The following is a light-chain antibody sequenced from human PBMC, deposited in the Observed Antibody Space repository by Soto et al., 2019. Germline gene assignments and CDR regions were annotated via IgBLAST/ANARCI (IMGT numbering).Light chain of an antibody. CDR1: ETIRHY. Sequence: INLTQSPSSLSASVGDMVTIPCRASETIRHYLNWYQQKPGKAPKLLIYGASKLQSGVPSRFSASGSGTDFTLTIASLQAEDFATYYCQQSSSTPLTFCGGTKVDIK. V-gene: IGKV1-39*01. J-gene: IGKJ4*01. CDR2: GAS. CDR3: QQSSSTPLT.